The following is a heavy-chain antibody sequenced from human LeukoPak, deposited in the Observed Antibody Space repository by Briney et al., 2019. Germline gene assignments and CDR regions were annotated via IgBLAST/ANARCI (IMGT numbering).Heavy chain of an antibody. CDR3: SRVVQDVTGADY. CDR1: GFTFSSYH. CDR2: IHSTSASI. V-gene: IGHV3-48*01. D-gene: IGHD3-9*01. Sequence: GGSLRLSCAASGFTFSSYHMNWVRQAPGKGLEWLSYIHSTSASIHYADSVKGRFTISRDNAKNSLYLQMNSLRAEDTAVYYCSRVVQDVTGADYWGQGTLVIVS. J-gene: IGHJ4*02.